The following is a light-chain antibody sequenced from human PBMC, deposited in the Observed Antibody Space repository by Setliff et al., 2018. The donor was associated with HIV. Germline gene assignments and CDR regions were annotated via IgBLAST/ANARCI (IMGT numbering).Light chain of an antibody. CDR1: SSDIGGTNY. CDR3: CSYTNRATYV. CDR2: AAS. J-gene: IGLJ1*01. V-gene: IGLV2-14*03. Sequence: QSALTQPASVSGSLGQSITISCIGTSSDIGGTNYVSWYQQSPGEAPQLIIYAASDRPSGVSHRFSGSKSGNTASLTISGLQAEDEADYYCCSYTNRATYVFGTGTKVTVL.